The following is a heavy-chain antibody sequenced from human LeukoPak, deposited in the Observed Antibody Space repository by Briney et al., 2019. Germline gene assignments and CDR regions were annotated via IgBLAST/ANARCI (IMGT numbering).Heavy chain of an antibody. CDR1: GGTCSGYY. J-gene: IGHJ5*02. CDR3: ARNSKWIGANWFDP. CDR2: INHSGST. Sequence: SETLSLTCAVYGGTCSGYYWSWIRQPPGKGLEWIGEINHSGSTNYNPSLKSRVTISVDTSKNQFSLKLSSVTAADTAVYYCARNSKWIGANWFDPWGQGTLVTVSS. D-gene: IGHD2-2*03. V-gene: IGHV4-34*01.